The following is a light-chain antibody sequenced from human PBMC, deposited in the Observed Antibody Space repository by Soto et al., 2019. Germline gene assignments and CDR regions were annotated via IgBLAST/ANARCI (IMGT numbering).Light chain of an antibody. CDR2: YDN. J-gene: IGLJ2*01. CDR1: NIGSKS. V-gene: IGLV3-21*04. Sequence: SYELTQPPSVSVAPGKTARITCGGNNIGSKSVHWYQQKPGQAPVLVIYYDNDRPSGIPERFSGSNSGNTATLTISRVDAGDEADYYCQVWDSSSDLRGVFGGGTKLTVL. CDR3: QVWDSSSDLRGV.